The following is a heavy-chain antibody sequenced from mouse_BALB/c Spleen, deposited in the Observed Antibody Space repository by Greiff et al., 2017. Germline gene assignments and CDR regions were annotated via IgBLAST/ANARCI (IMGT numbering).Heavy chain of an antibody. J-gene: IGHJ2*01. CDR1: GFNIKDTY. CDR3: ARSPTVYYFDY. V-gene: IGHV14-3*02. Sequence: EVKLVESGAELVKPGASVKLSCTASGFNIKDTYMHWVKQRPEQGLEWIGRIDPANGNTKYDPKFQGKATITADTSSNTAYLQLSSLTSEDTAVYYCARSPTVYYFDYWGQGTTLTVSS. CDR2: IDPANGNT. D-gene: IGHD1-1*01.